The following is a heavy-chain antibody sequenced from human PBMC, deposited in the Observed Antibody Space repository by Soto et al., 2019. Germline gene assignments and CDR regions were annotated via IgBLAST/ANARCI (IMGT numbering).Heavy chain of an antibody. J-gene: IGHJ4*02. Sequence: GGSLRLSCAASGFPFSSYAMSWVRQAPGKGLEWVSGISGSAGSTYYTDSVKGRFTISRDNSKNTLYLQMNSLRAEDTAVYYCAEDPLGASHFDSWGQGTLVTVSS. D-gene: IGHD3-16*01. V-gene: IGHV3-23*01. CDR1: GFPFSSYA. CDR2: ISGSAGST. CDR3: AEDPLGASHFDS.